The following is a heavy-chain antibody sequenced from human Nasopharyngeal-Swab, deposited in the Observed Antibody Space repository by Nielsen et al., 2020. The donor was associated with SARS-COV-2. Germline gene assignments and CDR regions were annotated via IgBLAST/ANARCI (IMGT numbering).Heavy chain of an antibody. J-gene: IGHJ6*02. CDR1: GYTFNKYY. V-gene: IGHV1-46*02. D-gene: IGHD2-2*01. Sequence: ASVKVSCKASGYTFNKYYIHWVRQAPGQGLEWMGMINPGSGGTTYAQKFQGRVIMTRDTSTSTVFMDLSSLRSEDTAVYYCARRGRCSGSSCDMDVWGQGTTVTVSS. CDR2: INPGSGGT. CDR3: ARRGRCSGSSCDMDV.